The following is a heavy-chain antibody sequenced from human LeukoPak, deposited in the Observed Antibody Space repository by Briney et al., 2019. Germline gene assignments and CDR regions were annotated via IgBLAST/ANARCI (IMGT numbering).Heavy chain of an antibody. V-gene: IGHV4-39*01. D-gene: IGHD2-15*01. CDR3: AACTNIVVVVAATPWFDP. Sequence: SETLSLTCTVSGGSISSSSYYWGWIRQPPGKGLEWIGSIYYGGSTYYNPSLKSRVTISVDTSKNQFSLKLSSVTAADTAVYYCAACTNIVVVVAATPWFDPWGQGTLVTVSS. J-gene: IGHJ5*02. CDR1: GGSISSSSYY. CDR2: IYYGGST.